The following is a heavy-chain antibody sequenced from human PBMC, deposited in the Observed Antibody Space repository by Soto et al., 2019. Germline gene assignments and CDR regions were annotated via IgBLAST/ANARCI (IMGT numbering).Heavy chain of an antibody. CDR3: ARFMRGGCSGGSCYSASYAFDI. Sequence: QVQLQESGPGLVKPSETLSLTCTVSVGSISSYYWSWIRQPPGKGLEWIGYIYYSGSTNYNPSLKSRVTISVDTSKNQFSLKLSSVTAADTAVYYCARFMRGGCSGGSCYSASYAFDIWGQGTMVTVSS. V-gene: IGHV4-59*01. CDR2: IYYSGST. D-gene: IGHD2-15*01. CDR1: VGSISSYY. J-gene: IGHJ3*02.